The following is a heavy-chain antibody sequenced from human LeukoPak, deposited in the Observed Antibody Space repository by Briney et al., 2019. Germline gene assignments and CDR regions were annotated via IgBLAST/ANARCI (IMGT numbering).Heavy chain of an antibody. D-gene: IGHD1-26*01. Sequence: ASVKVSCKASGYTFTNYGISWVRQAPGQGLEWMGWISTNSDIRTYAQTLQGRFTMTTDTATTTAYMELNNLTFDDTAVYYWARDWDAMNNCFDPWGQGTPVTVSS. V-gene: IGHV1-18*01. CDR3: ARDWDAMNNCFDP. J-gene: IGHJ5*02. CDR1: GYTFTNYG. CDR2: ISTNSDIR.